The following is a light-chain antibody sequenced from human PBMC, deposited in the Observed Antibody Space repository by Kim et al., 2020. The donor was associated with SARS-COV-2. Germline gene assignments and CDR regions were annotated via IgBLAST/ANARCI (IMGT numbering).Light chain of an antibody. J-gene: IGKJ1*01. CDR2: GAS. V-gene: IGKV3-15*01. Sequence: VSPGERATLSCRASQTVNSNLVWYQQRPGQAPRLLIYGASTRATGIPARFSGSGAGTEFTLTISSLQSEDFVIYYYQQYESWPRTFGQGTKVDIK. CDR1: QTVNSN. CDR3: QQYESWPRT.